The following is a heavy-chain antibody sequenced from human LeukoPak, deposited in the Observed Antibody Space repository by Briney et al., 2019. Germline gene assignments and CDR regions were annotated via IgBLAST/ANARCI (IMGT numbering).Heavy chain of an antibody. CDR1: GGSFSGYY. Sequence: SGTLSLTCAVYGGSFSGYYWSWIRQPPGKGLEWIGEINHSGSTNYNPSLKSRVTISVDTSKNQFSLKLSSVTAADTAVYYCARGRGGYYGSGRWYYYYYGMDVWGQGTTVTVSS. V-gene: IGHV4-34*01. D-gene: IGHD3-10*01. J-gene: IGHJ6*02. CDR2: INHSGST. CDR3: ARGRGGYYGSGRWYYYYYGMDV.